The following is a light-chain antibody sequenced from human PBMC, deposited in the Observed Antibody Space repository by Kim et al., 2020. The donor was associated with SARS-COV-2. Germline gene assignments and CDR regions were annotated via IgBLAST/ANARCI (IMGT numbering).Light chain of an antibody. CDR3: CAYAGSYVLV. J-gene: IGLJ2*01. Sequence: GPSVSISCTGTSSGIGGYNYVSWYQHHPGKAPKLIIYDVTKRPSGVPDRFSGSKSGNTASLTISGLQAEDETDYYCCAYAGSYVLVFGGGTQLTVL. CDR1: SSGIGGYNY. V-gene: IGLV2-11*01. CDR2: DVT.